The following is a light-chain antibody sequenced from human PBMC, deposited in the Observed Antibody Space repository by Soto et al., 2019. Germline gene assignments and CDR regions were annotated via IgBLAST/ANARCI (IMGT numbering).Light chain of an antibody. CDR1: QGINTY. J-gene: IGKJ4*01. CDR3: QQLHSYPLT. CDR2: DAS. V-gene: IGKV1-9*01. Sequence: DIQLTQSPSFLSASVGDRVTITCRASQGINTYLAWYQQKPGKAPKLLIYDASTLQRGVPARFSGSGSGTEFTLTISSLQPDDFATYSCQQLHSYPLTFGGGTKVDIK.